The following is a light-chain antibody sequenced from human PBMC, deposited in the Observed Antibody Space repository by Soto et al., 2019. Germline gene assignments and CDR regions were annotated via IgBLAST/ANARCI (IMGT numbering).Light chain of an antibody. Sequence: IVLTQSPGTLSLSPGERATLSCRASQSVYNSYLAWYQQKPGQTPRLLINAASNRATGVPDRFSGSGSGTDFTLTISRLEPEDFAVYYCQQYGSPPHTFGQGTKVEI. CDR2: AAS. CDR1: QSVYNSY. V-gene: IGKV3-20*01. J-gene: IGKJ2*01. CDR3: QQYGSPPHT.